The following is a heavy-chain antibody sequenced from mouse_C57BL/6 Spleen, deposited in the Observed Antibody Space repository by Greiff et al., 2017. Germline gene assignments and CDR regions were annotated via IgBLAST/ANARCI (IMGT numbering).Heavy chain of an antibody. CDR3: AKTYYYDSSYNIDY. V-gene: IGHV1-69*01. Sequence: VQLQQPGAELVMPGASVKLSCKASGYTFTSYWMHWVKQRPGQGLEWIGEIDPSDSYTNYNQKFKGKSTLTVDKSSSTAYMQLSSLTSEDSAVYYCAKTYYYDSSYNIDYWGQGTTLTVSS. D-gene: IGHD1-1*01. CDR2: IDPSDSYT. CDR1: GYTFTSYW. J-gene: IGHJ2*01.